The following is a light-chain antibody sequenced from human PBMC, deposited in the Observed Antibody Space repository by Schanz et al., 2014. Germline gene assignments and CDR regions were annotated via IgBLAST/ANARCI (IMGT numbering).Light chain of an antibody. CDR3: SSYAGSNNAI. Sequence: QSALTQPASVSGSPGQSITISCTGTSSDVGRYNYVSWYQQLPGKAPKLMIYDVTNRPSGVSDRFSGSKSDITASLTISGLQAEDEADYYCSSYAGSNNAIFGGGTKLTVL. CDR2: DVT. CDR1: SSDVGRYNY. V-gene: IGLV2-14*01. J-gene: IGLJ2*01.